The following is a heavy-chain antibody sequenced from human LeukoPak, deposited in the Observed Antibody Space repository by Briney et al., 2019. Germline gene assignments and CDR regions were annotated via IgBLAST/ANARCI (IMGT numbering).Heavy chain of an antibody. CDR3: ARDRVAAGNYGMDV. CDR1: GFTFSSYG. J-gene: IGHJ6*02. D-gene: IGHD6-25*01. Sequence: AGGSLRLSCAASGFTFSSYGMHWVRQAPGKGLEWVAVISYDGSNKYYADSVKGRFTISRDNSKNTLYLQMNSLRAEDTAVYYCARDRVAAGNYGMDVWGQGTTVTVSS. CDR2: ISYDGSNK. V-gene: IGHV3-30*03.